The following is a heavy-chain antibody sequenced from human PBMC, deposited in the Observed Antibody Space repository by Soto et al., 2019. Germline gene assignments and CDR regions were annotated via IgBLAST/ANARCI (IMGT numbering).Heavy chain of an antibody. CDR2: VYYSGTT. CDR1: GGSVSNKTYY. J-gene: IGHJ4*02. D-gene: IGHD4-17*01. V-gene: IGHV4-61*01. Sequence: ETLSLTCSVSGGSVSNKTYYWSWIRQPPGKRLEWIGYVYYSGTTNYNPSLKSRVTISVDLSKNQFSLRLSSVTTADTALYYCARTTAVPNTLRSRYFFDYWGQGTLVTVS. CDR3: ARTTAVPNTLRSRYFFDY.